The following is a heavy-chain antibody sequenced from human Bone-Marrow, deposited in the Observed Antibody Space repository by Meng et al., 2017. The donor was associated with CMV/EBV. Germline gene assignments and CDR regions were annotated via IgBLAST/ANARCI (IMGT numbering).Heavy chain of an antibody. CDR3: ASLTPGAGGVRG. D-gene: IGHD3-16*01. CDR2: IYHSGST. J-gene: IGHJ4*02. V-gene: IGHV4-38-2*02. CDR1: GYSISSGYY. Sequence: SETLSLTCTVSGYSISSGYYWGWIRQPPGKGLEWIGSIYHSGSTYYNPSLKSRVTISVDTSKNQFSLKLSTVTAADTAVYYCASLTPGAGGVRGWGQGTMVTVSS.